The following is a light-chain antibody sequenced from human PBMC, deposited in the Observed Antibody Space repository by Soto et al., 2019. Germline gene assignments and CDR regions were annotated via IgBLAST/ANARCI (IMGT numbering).Light chain of an antibody. J-gene: IGKJ4*01. CDR3: QPANSFPLT. CDR1: QGISSF. Sequence: DIQMTQSPSSVSASEGDRVTITCRASQGISSFLAWYQQKPGKAPNLLIHTASCLQSGVPSRFSGSGSGTDFTLTISSLQPEDFATYYCQPANSFPLTFGGGTKVEIK. CDR2: TAS. V-gene: IGKV1-12*01.